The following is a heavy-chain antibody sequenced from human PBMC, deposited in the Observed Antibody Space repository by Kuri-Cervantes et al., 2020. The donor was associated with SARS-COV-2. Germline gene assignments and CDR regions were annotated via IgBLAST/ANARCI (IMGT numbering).Heavy chain of an antibody. J-gene: IGHJ6*03. V-gene: IGHV4-34*01. Sequence: SETLSLTCAVYGGSFSDNHWTWVRQPPGKGLGWIGEINYSGTTNYNPSLKSRVTMSVDTSKNQFSLNLTSVTAADTAVYYCARLRRHNNAWFVTGYYMDVWGKGTTVTVSS. D-gene: IGHD3-10*01. CDR3: ARLRRHNNAWFVTGYYMDV. CDR1: GGSFSDNH. CDR2: INYSGTT.